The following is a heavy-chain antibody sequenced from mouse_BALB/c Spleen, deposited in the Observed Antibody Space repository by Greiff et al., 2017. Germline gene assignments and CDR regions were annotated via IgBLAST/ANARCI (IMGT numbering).Heavy chain of an antibody. Sequence: QVQLQQPGAELVRPGASVKLSCKASGYTFTSYWINWVKQRPGQGLEWIGNIYPSDSYTNYNQKFKDKATLTVDKSSSTAYMQLSSPTSEDSAVYYCTRKGGYYGFKEAMDYWGQGTSVTVSS. CDR3: TRKGGYYGFKEAMDY. CDR2: IYPSDSYT. J-gene: IGHJ4*01. V-gene: IGHV1-69*02. CDR1: GYTFTSYW. D-gene: IGHD2-2*01.